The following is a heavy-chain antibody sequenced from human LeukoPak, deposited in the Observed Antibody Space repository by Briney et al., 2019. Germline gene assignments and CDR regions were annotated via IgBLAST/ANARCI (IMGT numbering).Heavy chain of an antibody. J-gene: IGHJ4*02. CDR3: ARNFGGSSRYFDY. CDR2: ISPNSGGT. CDR1: GYTFIGYF. V-gene: IGHV1-2*02. Sequence: ASVKVSCKASGYTFIGYFMHWVRLAPGHGLEWMGWISPNSGGTNYAQKFQGRVTMTRDTSISTAYMELSRLTSDDTAVYYCARNFGGSSRYFDYWGQGTLVSVSS. D-gene: IGHD4-23*01.